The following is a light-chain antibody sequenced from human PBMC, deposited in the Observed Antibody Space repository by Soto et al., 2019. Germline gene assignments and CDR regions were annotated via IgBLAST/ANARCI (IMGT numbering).Light chain of an antibody. J-gene: IGLJ3*02. CDR3: SSYTSSRTRV. V-gene: IGLV2-14*03. CDR2: DVS. Sequence: QSVLTQPASVSGSPGQSITISCTGTSSDVGAYNYVAWYQHHPGKAPKLMIYDVSNRPSGVSNRFSASKSGNTASLTISGLQAEDEADYCCSSYTSSRTRVFGGGTKLTVL. CDR1: SSDVGAYNY.